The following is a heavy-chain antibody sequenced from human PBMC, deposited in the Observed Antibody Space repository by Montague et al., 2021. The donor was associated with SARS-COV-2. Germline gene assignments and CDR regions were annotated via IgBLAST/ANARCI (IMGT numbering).Heavy chain of an antibody. D-gene: IGHD1-26*01. V-gene: IGHV6-1*01. CDR1: GDSVSRNTPA. Sequence: CAISGDSVSRNTPAWNWIRQSPSRGLEWLGRTYYRSSWNTDYAVSVKSRITISPDTSKNQFSLHLNSVTPEDTAVYYCARGWDYAFDIWGQGTMVTVSS. CDR2: TYYRSSWNT. J-gene: IGHJ3*02. CDR3: ARGWDYAFDI.